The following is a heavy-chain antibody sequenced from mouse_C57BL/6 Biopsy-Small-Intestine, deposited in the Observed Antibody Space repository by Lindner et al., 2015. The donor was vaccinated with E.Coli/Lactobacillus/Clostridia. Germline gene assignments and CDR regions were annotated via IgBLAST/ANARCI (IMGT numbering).Heavy chain of an antibody. D-gene: IGHD1-1*02. Sequence: SVKVSCKASGYTFTTYGISWVRQAPGQGLEWMGWIAVYNGYTNYAQKLQGRVTMTTDTSTNTAYMELRSLRSDDTAVYYCARVVNTWTGTIDYWGQGTLVTVSS. CDR2: IAVYNGYT. V-gene: IGHV1-7*01. CDR3: ARVVNTWTGTIDY. J-gene: IGHJ4*01. CDR1: GYTFTTYG.